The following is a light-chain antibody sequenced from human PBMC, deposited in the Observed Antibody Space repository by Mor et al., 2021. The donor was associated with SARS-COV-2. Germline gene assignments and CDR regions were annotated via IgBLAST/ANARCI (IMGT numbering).Light chain of an antibody. CDR3: QQYHRLWT. CDR2: AAS. V-gene: IGKV1-5*03. CDR1: QNINRW. J-gene: IGKJ1*01. Sequence: RASQNINRWLAWYQQKSGRAPKLLIYAASSLESGVPSRFSGSGSGTEFTLTISSLQPDDFATYYCQQYHRLWTFG.